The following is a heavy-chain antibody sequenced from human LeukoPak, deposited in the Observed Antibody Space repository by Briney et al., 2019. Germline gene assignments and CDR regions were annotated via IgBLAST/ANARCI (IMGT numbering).Heavy chain of an antibody. CDR1: GFDFDDYG. V-gene: IGHV3-20*04. Sequence: PGGSLRLSCAASGFDFDDYGMSWVRQAPGKGLEWVSGIKRNGGSTGYSDSVKGRFTISRDNAKNSLYLQMNSLRAEDTAFYFCVRGFIGGPFDQWGQGTLVTVSS. J-gene: IGHJ4*02. CDR3: VRGFIGGPFDQ. CDR2: IKRNGGST. D-gene: IGHD1-26*01.